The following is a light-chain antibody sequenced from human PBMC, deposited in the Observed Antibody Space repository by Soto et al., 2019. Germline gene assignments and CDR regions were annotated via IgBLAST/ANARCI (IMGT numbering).Light chain of an antibody. CDR3: QQRYSYPLT. CDR1: QGITSC. J-gene: IGKJ4*01. CDR2: AAS. Sequence: IQVTQSPSSLSASVGDRVTITCRASQGITSCLAWYQQKPGKAPKLLIYAASALQTGVSSRFSGSGYGTDFALTISNLQPEDFATYFCQQRYSYPLTFGGGTKVDIK. V-gene: IGKV1-9*01.